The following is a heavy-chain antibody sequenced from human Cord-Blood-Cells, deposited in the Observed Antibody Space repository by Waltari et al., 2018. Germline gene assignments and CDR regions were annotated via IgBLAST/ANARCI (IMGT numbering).Heavy chain of an antibody. CDR1: AFTFTSSW. J-gene: IGHJ4*02. CDR3: AREGIAVALDY. V-gene: IGHV3-7*01. CDR2: IKQDGSEK. D-gene: IGHD6-19*01. Sequence: EVQLVESGGGLVQPGGSLRLSCAASAFTFTSSWMTLVRQAPGKGLEWVANIKQDGSEKYYVDSVKGRFTISRDNAKNSLYLQMNSLRAEDTAVYYCAREGIAVALDYWGQGTLVTVSS.